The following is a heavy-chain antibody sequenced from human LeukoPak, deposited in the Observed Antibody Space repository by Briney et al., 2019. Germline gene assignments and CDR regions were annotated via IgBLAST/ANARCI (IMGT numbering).Heavy chain of an antibody. J-gene: IGHJ4*01. CDR1: GFTISGFW. CDR2: MNSAGTTI. CDR3: IREVQVRASASLGL. V-gene: IGHV3-74*01. D-gene: IGHD1-1*01. Sequence: GGSLRLSCAASGFTISGFWMHWVRQVPGEGLVWVARMNSAGTTINYADSVKGRFTISRDNVRNTLHLQMNNLSLDDTAVYFCIREVQVRASASLGLWGRGTLVTVS.